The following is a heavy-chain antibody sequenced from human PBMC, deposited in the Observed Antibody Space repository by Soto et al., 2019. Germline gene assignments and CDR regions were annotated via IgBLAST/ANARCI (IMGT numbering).Heavy chain of an antibody. D-gene: IGHD2-2*01. CDR2: INTDGSIT. CDR1: GLIFSNYK. CDR3: AKQPASIRTFDY. J-gene: IGHJ4*02. Sequence: PGGSLRLSCAASGLIFSNYKMHWVRQAPGKGLVWVSRINTDGSITDYADSVKGRFTVSRDNAKNTMYLQMSSLTAEDTAVYYCAKQPASIRTFDYWGQGALVTVSS. V-gene: IGHV3-74*01.